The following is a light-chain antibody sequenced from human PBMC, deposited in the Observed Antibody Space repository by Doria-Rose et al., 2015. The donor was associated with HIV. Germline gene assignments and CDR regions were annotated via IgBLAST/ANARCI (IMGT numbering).Light chain of an antibody. V-gene: IGKV1-39*01. J-gene: IGKJ1*01. CDR3: QQTYSSPPWT. Sequence: DIQMPQSPSSLSASNGDRVTITCRASQTVSTYLNWFQQEPGKAPKLLIYAASRLQSGVPSRFSGSGSGTDFTLTISGLQPGDFATYYCQQTYSSPPWTFGQGTKVEMK. CDR2: AAS. CDR1: QTVSTY.